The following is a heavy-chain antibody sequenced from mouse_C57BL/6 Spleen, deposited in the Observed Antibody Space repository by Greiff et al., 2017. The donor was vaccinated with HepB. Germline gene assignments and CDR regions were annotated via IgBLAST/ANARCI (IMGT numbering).Heavy chain of an antibody. Sequence: QVQLQQSGPELVKPGASVKISCKASGYAFSSSWMNWVKQRPGKGLEWIGRIYPGDGDTNYNGKFKGKATLTADKSSSTAYMQLSSLTSEDSAVYFCAHDSSGHYAMDYWGQGTSVTVSS. J-gene: IGHJ4*01. D-gene: IGHD3-2*02. V-gene: IGHV1-82*01. CDR3: AHDSSGHYAMDY. CDR1: GYAFSSSW. CDR2: IYPGDGDT.